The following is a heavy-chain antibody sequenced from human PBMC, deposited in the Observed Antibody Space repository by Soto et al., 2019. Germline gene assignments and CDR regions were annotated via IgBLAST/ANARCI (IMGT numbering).Heavy chain of an antibody. Sequence: SETLSLTCAVSGVSLTSGNWWTWVRQSPQRGLEYIGEIFHDGTANYYPSFERRVAMSVDTSRNQFSLKLTSVTAADTAVYFCARLVYDTRLNYMYFDFWGPGTLITVSS. CDR1: GVSLTSGNW. J-gene: IGHJ4*02. D-gene: IGHD3-10*01. CDR2: IFHDGTA. CDR3: ARLVYDTRLNYMYFDF. V-gene: IGHV4-4*02.